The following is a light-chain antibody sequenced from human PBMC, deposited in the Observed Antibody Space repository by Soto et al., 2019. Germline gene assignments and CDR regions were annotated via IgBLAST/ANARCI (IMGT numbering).Light chain of an antibody. Sequence: EIVLTQSPGTLSLSPGERATLSCRASQSVSSSYLAWYQHKPGQAPRLLIYGASSRATGIPYRFSGSGSGTDFTLTISRLEPEDFAVYYCQQYGSSPHTFGRGTKLEIK. CDR1: QSVSSSY. CDR3: QQYGSSPHT. J-gene: IGKJ2*01. V-gene: IGKV3-20*01. CDR2: GAS.